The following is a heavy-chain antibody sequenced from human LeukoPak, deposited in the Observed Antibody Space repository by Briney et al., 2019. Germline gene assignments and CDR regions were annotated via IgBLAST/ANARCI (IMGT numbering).Heavy chain of an antibody. D-gene: IGHD4-17*01. Sequence: GGSLRLSCAASGFTFNTFWMTWVRRAPGKGLEWVADMDQTGSDKNCVDSVKGRFTISRDNARNLLYQQMNSLRAEDTAVYYCANTALRTTGGAFDIWGQGTMVTVSS. V-gene: IGHV3-7*01. CDR2: MDQTGSDK. CDR3: ANTALRTTGGAFDI. CDR1: GFTFNTFW. J-gene: IGHJ3*02.